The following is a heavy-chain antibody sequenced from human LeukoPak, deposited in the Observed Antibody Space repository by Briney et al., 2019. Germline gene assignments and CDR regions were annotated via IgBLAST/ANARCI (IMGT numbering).Heavy chain of an antibody. CDR1: GFIFSSYG. J-gene: IGHJ4*02. V-gene: IGHV3-30*18. CDR2: ISYDGSNK. D-gene: IGHD3-9*01. Sequence: GGSLRLSCAASGFIFSSYGMHWVRQAPGKGLEWVAVISYDGSNKYYADSVKGRFTISRDNSKNTLYLQMNSLRAEDTAVYYCAKDHQLRYFDWLLGYFDYWGQGTLVTVSS. CDR3: AKDHQLRYFDWLLGYFDY.